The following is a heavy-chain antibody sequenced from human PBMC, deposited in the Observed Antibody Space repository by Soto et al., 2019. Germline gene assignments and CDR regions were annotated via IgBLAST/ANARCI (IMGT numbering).Heavy chain of an antibody. Sequence: QVQLQQWGAGLLKPSETLSLTCAVYGGSFSGYYWSWIRQPPGKGLEWIGEINHSGSTNYNPSLKXRXTXXVDTSKNQFSLKLSSVTAADTAVYYCARVNYYVDYWGQGTLVTVSS. J-gene: IGHJ4*02. D-gene: IGHD3-10*01. CDR1: GGSFSGYY. V-gene: IGHV4-34*01. CDR3: ARVNYYVDY. CDR2: INHSGST.